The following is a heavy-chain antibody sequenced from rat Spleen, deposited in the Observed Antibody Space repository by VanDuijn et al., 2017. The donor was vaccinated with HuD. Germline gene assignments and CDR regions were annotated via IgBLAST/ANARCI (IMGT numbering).Heavy chain of an antibody. CDR3: TRGGTSRFDY. Sequence: EVQLVESGGGLVQPGRSLKLSCAASGFTFSNYYMAWVRQAPTKGLEWVAYISAGGGSTYYRDSVKGRFTTSRDNAKSTLYLQMDSLRSEDTATYYCTRGGTSRFDYWGQGVMVTVSS. D-gene: IGHD1-5*01. J-gene: IGHJ2*01. CDR2: ISAGGGST. CDR1: GFTFSNYY. V-gene: IGHV5-27*01.